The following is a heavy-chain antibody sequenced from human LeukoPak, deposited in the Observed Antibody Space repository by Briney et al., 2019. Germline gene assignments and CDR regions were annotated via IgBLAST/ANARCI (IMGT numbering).Heavy chain of an antibody. D-gene: IGHD6-13*01. CDR2: IYYSGST. Sequence: SETLSLTCTVSGGSISSYYWSWIRQPPGKGLEWIGYIYYSGSTNYNPSLKSRVTISVDTSKNQFSLKLSSVTAADTAVYYCARIPPRLGIAAAGTHFDYWGQGTLVTVSS. V-gene: IGHV4-59*01. CDR1: GGSISSYY. CDR3: ARIPPRLGIAAAGTHFDY. J-gene: IGHJ4*02.